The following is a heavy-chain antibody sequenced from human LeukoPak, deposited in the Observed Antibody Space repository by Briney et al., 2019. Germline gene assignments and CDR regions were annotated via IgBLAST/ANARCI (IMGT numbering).Heavy chain of an antibody. CDR3: ARAYSGDDYYYYYYGMGV. Sequence: GGSLRLSCAASGFTVSSNYMSWVRQAPGKGLEWVSVIYSGGSTYYADSVKGRFTISRDNSKNTLYLQMNSLRAEDTAVYYCARAYSGDDYYYYYYGMGVWGQGTTVTVSS. V-gene: IGHV3-53*01. D-gene: IGHD5-12*01. J-gene: IGHJ6*02. CDR2: IYSGGST. CDR1: GFTVSSNY.